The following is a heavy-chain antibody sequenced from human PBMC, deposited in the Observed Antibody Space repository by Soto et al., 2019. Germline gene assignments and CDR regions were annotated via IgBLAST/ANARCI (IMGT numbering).Heavy chain of an antibody. CDR1: GFTFSSYA. J-gene: IGHJ5*02. V-gene: IGHV3-30-3*01. Sequence: GGSLRLSCAASGFTFSSYAMHWVRQAPGKGLEWVAVISYDGSNKYYADSVKGRFTISRDNSKNTLYLQMNSLRAEDTAVYYCARDLSSDIVVVPAAIGPWGQGTLVTVSS. D-gene: IGHD2-2*02. CDR3: ARDLSSDIVVVPAAIGP. CDR2: ISYDGSNK.